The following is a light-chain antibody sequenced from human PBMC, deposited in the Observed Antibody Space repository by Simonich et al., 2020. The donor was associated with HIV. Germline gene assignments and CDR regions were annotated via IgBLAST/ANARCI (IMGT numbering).Light chain of an antibody. Sequence: DIVMTQSPDSLAVSLGERATIHFKSCQTVLYSSNNKTYLAWYQQKPGQPPNLLIYWASTRESGVPDRFNGSGSETDFTLTISSLQAEDVAVYYCQQYYITPHTFGQGTKVEIK. J-gene: IGKJ1*01. CDR1: QTVLYSSNNKTY. CDR2: WAS. V-gene: IGKV4-1*01. CDR3: QQYYITPHT.